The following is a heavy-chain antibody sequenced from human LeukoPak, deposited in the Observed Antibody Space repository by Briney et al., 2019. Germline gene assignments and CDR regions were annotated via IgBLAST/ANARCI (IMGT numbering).Heavy chain of an antibody. CDR1: GFTFSSYG. D-gene: IGHD2-2*01. V-gene: IGHV3-23*01. CDR2: ISGSGGST. CDR3: ARGSDMDCSSTSCYSSLNYYYMDV. J-gene: IGHJ6*03. Sequence: PGRSLRLSCAASGFTFSSYGMSWVRQAPGKGLEWVSAISGSGGSTYYADSVKGRFTISRDNSKNTLYLQMNSLRAEDTAVYYCARGSDMDCSSTSCYSSLNYYYMDVWGKGTTVTISS.